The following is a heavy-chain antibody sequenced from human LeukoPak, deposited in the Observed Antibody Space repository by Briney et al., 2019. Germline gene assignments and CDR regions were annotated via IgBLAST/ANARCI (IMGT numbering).Heavy chain of an antibody. Sequence: GGSLRLSCAASGFIFNHHAMHWVRQAPGKGLEWVAVIWSDKSNRFYADSVRDRFTISRDDSRKTVYPQMERMAAEDTAIYYCAKDAQRGFDYSNSLENWGQGALVTVAS. V-gene: IGHV3-33*06. CDR1: GFIFNHHA. CDR2: IWSDKSNR. J-gene: IGHJ4*02. D-gene: IGHD4-11*01. CDR3: AKDAQRGFDYSNSLEN.